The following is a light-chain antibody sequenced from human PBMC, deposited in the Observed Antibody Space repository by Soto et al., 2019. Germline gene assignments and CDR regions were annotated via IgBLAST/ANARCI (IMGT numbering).Light chain of an antibody. CDR2: EDS. J-gene: IGLJ3*02. CDR1: SSDVGSYKL. V-gene: IGLV2-23*01. CDR3: CSYAGDTSLV. Sequence: QSALTQPASVSGSPGQSITISCTGTSSDVGSYKLVSWYQQHPGKAPKPMIYEDSKRPSGVSKRFSGSKSGNTASLTISGLQAEDEADYYCCSYAGDTSLVFGGGTKLTVL.